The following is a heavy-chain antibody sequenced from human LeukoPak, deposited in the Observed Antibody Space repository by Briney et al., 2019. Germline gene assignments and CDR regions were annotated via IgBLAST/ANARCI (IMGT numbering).Heavy chain of an antibody. Sequence: PSETLSLTCAVYGGSFSGYYWSWIRQPPGKGLEWIGEINHSGSTNYNPSLKSRVTISVDTYKNQFSLKLSSVTAADTAVYYCARNRYGGFDPWGQGTLVTVSS. J-gene: IGHJ5*02. CDR3: ARNRYGGFDP. V-gene: IGHV4-34*01. D-gene: IGHD1-14*01. CDR2: INHSGST. CDR1: GGSFSGYY.